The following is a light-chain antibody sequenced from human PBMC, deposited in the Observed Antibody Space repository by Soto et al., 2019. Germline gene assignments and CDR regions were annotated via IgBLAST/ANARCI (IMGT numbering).Light chain of an antibody. CDR3: QQRNDWPIT. CDR1: QNIGTY. CDR2: DAS. V-gene: IGKV3-11*01. Sequence: EFVLTQSPATLSLSPGERATLSCRASQNIGTYLVWHQHKPGQTPRLLIYDASKRATGIPARFSGSGSGTDFTLTISRLEPEDFAVYFCQQRNDWPITFGQGTRLDMK. J-gene: IGKJ5*01.